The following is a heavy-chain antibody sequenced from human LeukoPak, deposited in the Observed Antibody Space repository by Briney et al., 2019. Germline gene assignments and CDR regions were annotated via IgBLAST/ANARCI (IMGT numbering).Heavy chain of an antibody. CDR2: INPNSGGT. Sequence: ASVKVSCKASGYTFTGYYMHWVRQAPGQGLEWMGWINPNSGGTNYAQKFQGRVTMTRDTSISTAYMELSRLRSDDTAVYYCARPIAAADSGIDPWGQGTLVTVSS. CDR3: ARPIAAADSGIDP. CDR1: GYTFTGYY. V-gene: IGHV1-2*02. D-gene: IGHD6-13*01. J-gene: IGHJ5*02.